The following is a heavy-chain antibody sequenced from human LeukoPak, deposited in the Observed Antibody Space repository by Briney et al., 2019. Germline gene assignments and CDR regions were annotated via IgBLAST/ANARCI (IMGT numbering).Heavy chain of an antibody. Sequence: GGSLKLPCAASGFTFSGSAMHWVRQASGKGLEWVGRIRSKANSYATAYAASVKGRFTISRDDSKNTAYLQMNSLKTEDTAVYYCTRLKKVPTTVTTETAFDIWGQGTMVTVSS. CDR3: TRLKKVPTTVTTETAFDI. CDR2: IRSKANSYAT. V-gene: IGHV3-73*01. D-gene: IGHD4-17*01. J-gene: IGHJ3*02. CDR1: GFTFSGSA.